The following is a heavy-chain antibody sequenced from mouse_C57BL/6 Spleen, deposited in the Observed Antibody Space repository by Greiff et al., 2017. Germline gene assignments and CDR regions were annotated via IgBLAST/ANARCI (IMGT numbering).Heavy chain of an antibody. J-gene: IGHJ4*01. D-gene: IGHD1-1*01. CDR1: GFNIKDYY. CDR3: ARNYDSSSYYAMDY. Sequence: VQLPQSGAELVKPGASVQLSCTASGFNIKDYYMHWVKQRPEQGLEWIGRIDPEDGETKYAPKFQGKATITADTSSNTAYLQLSILTSEDTAVYYCARNYDSSSYYAMDYWGQGTSVTVSS. CDR2: IDPEDGET. V-gene: IGHV14-2*01.